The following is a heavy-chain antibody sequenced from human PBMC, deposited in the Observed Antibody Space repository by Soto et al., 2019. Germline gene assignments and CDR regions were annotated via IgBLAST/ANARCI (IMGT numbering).Heavy chain of an antibody. CDR1: GFTFSSYA. D-gene: IGHD2-15*01. V-gene: IGHV3-30-3*01. J-gene: IGHJ6*02. CDR2: ISYDGSNK. CDR3: ARDETPHYYYYGMDV. Sequence: QVQLVESGGGVVQPGRSLRLSCAASGFTFSSYAMHWVRQAPGKGLEWVAVISYDGSNKYYADSVKGRFTISRDNSKNTLYLQMNSLRAEDTAVYYCARDETPHYYYYGMDVWGQGTTVTVSS.